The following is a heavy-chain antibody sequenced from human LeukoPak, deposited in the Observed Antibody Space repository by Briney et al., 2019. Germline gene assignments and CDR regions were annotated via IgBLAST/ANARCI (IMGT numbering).Heavy chain of an antibody. CDR2: IKQDGSEK. Sequence: GGSLRLSCAASGFTFSSYWMSWVRQAPGKGLEWVANIKQDGSEKYYVDSVKGRFTISRDSAKNSLYLQMNSLRAEDTAVYYCARVFSSRYYYYGMDVWGQGTTVTVSS. V-gene: IGHV3-7*01. CDR1: GFTFSSYW. CDR3: ARVFSSRYYYYGMDV. J-gene: IGHJ6*02. D-gene: IGHD6-13*01.